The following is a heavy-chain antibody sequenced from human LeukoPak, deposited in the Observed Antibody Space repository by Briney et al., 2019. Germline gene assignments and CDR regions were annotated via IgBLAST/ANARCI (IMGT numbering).Heavy chain of an antibody. CDR1: GFTFSSYA. V-gene: IGHV3-23*01. Sequence: GGSLRLSCAASGFTFSSYAMSWVRQAPGKGLEWVSAISGSGGSTYYADSVKGRFTISRDNSKNTLYLQMNSLRAEDTAVYYCATRYDCGDYPRPFDYWGQGTLVTVSS. CDR2: ISGSGGST. CDR3: ATRYDCGDYPRPFDY. J-gene: IGHJ4*02. D-gene: IGHD4-17*01.